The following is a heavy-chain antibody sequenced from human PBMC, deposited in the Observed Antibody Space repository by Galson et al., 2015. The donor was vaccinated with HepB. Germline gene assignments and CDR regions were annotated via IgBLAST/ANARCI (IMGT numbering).Heavy chain of an antibody. D-gene: IGHD3-10*01. CDR2: ISYDGSNK. CDR1: GFTFSSYA. CDR3: ARDRGRLLWFGEDGSGWPHDAFDI. J-gene: IGHJ3*02. Sequence: SLRLSCAASGFTFSSYAMHWVRQAPGKGLEWVAVISYDGSNKYYADSVKGRFTISRDNSKNTLYLQMNSLRAEDTAVYYCARDRGRLLWFGEDGSGWPHDAFDIWGQGTMVTVSS. V-gene: IGHV3-30*04.